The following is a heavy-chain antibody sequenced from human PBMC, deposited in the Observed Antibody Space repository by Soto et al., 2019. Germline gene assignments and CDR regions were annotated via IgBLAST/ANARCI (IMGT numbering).Heavy chain of an antibody. CDR3: ARQPMQWLVRFGFDP. D-gene: IGHD6-19*01. CDR2: IYYSGST. J-gene: IGHJ5*02. V-gene: IGHV4-39*01. CDR1: GGSISSSSYY. Sequence: QLQLQESGPGLVKPSETLSLTCTVSGGSISSSSYYWGWIRQPPGKGLEWIGSIYYSGSTYYNPCLKSRVTIPVDTSKNPFARKLGSVTAADTAVYYCARQPMQWLVRFGFDPWGQGTLVTVSS.